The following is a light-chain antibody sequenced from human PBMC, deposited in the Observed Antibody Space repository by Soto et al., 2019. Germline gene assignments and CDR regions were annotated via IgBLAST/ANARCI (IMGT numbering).Light chain of an antibody. CDR1: QSDFYSPNSKDY. CDR3: QHYDSFPYT. V-gene: IGKV4-1*01. Sequence: SPLSCWSSQSDFYSPNSKDYLAWYQLKPGQPPKVLITWASTRESGVPDRFSGSGSGTYFTLTISSLQAEDVAVYFCQHYDSFPYTFAQGPRLEI. CDR2: WAS. J-gene: IGKJ2*01.